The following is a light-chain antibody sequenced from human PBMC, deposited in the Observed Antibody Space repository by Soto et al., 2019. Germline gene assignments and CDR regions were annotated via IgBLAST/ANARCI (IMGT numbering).Light chain of an antibody. V-gene: IGLV2-14*01. CDR2: EVS. Sequence: QSALTQPASVSGSPGQSITISCTGTSSDVDPYKYVSWYQQHPGKAPKLMIYEVSYRPSGVSDRFSGSNSDNTASLTISGLQAEDEADYYCCSYAGSTTRVQFGGGTQLTVL. CDR1: SSDVDPYKY. CDR3: CSYAGSTTRVQ. J-gene: IGLJ2*01.